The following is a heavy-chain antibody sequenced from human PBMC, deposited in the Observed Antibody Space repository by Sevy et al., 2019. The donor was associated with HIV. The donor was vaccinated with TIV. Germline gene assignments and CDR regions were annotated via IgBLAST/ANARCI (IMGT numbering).Heavy chain of an antibody. CDR1: GFNFNIYS. Sequence: GGSLRLSCAASGFNFNIYSMNWVRQAPGKGLEWVSSISGSSSYIFYADSVKGRFTISRDNAKNSLYLQMNSLRAEDTAVYYCARGRGDPRADFFDYWGQGTLVTVSS. D-gene: IGHD2-21*02. J-gene: IGHJ4*02. CDR2: ISGSSSYI. V-gene: IGHV3-21*01. CDR3: ARGRGDPRADFFDY.